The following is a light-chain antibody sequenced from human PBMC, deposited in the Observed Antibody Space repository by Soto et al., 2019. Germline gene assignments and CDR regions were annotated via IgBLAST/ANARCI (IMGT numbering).Light chain of an antibody. CDR2: GAS. Sequence: ETVLTQSPGTLSFSPGERATLSCRASQSVSSTSLAWYQQKPGQAPRLLIYGASNRATGIPDRFSGSGSGTDFTLTISRLEPEDFAVYYCQQYDGSPPWTSGLGTKEEFK. CDR3: QQYDGSPPWT. V-gene: IGKV3-20*01. J-gene: IGKJ1*01. CDR1: QSVSSTS.